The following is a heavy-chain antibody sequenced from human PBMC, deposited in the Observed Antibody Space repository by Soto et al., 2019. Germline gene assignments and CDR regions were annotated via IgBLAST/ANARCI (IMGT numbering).Heavy chain of an antibody. V-gene: IGHV3-30-3*01. CDR1: GFTFSSYA. CDR2: ISYDGSNK. CDR3: ARDRSMNYDFWSGLDY. D-gene: IGHD3-3*01. Sequence: QPGGSLRLSCAASGFTFSSYAMHWVRQAPGKGLEWVAVISYDGSNKYYADSVKGRFTISRDNSKNTLYLQMNSLRAEDTAVYYCARDRSMNYDFWSGLDYWGQGTLVTVSS. J-gene: IGHJ4*02.